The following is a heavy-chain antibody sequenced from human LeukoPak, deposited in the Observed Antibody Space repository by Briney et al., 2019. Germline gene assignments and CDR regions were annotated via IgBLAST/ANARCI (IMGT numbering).Heavy chain of an antibody. CDR2: IRYDGSNK. V-gene: IGHV3-33*01. Sequence: PGGSLRLSCAAPGFTFSSYGMHWVRQAPGKGLEWVAVIRYDGSNKYYADSVKGRFTISRDNSKNTLYLQMNSLRAEDTAVYYCAGGAAWLHDYYYGMDVWGQGTTVTVSS. J-gene: IGHJ6*02. D-gene: IGHD5-12*01. CDR3: AGGAAWLHDYYYGMDV. CDR1: GFTFSSYG.